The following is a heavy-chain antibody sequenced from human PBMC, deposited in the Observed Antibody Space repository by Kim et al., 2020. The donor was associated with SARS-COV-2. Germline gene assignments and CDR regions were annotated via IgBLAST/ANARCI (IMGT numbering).Heavy chain of an antibody. Sequence: ASVKVSCKASGYTFDTYALYWVRQAPGQRFEWMGWINGGNGNTRYSQNIQGRVTITRDTSATTAYMELSSLTLKDTAVYYCAREGSGSYNWLDPWGQGTLVTVSS. J-gene: IGHJ5*02. V-gene: IGHV1-3*01. CDR1: GYTFDTYA. CDR2: INGGNGNT. CDR3: AREGSGSYNWLDP. D-gene: IGHD3-10*01.